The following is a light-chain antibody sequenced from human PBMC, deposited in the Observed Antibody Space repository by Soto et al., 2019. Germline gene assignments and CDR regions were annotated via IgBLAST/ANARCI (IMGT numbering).Light chain of an antibody. CDR3: KSYAGSNTYV. CDR2: EVS. J-gene: IGLJ1*01. V-gene: IGLV2-14*01. Sequence: QSVLTQPASVSGSPGQSITISCTGSSSDVGGYNYVSWYQHHPGKAPKLMIYEVSNRPSGVSNRFSGSKSGNTASLTISGLQAEDEADYFCKSYAGSNTYVFGSGTKVTVL. CDR1: SSDVGGYNY.